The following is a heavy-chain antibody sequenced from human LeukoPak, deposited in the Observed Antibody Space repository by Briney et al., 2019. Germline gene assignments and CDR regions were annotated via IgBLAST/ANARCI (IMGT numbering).Heavy chain of an antibody. CDR1: GYIIATYY. D-gene: IGHD5-24*01. CDR3: ARVSRDGYYLFDY. J-gene: IGHJ4*02. Sequence: ASVKVSCKASGYIIATYYIDWVRQAPGQGLEWMGRINPSGGSTNYARQFQDRVTMTSDTSTTTVYMELSSLRSEHTAVYFCARVSRDGYYLFDYWGQGTLVTVSS. V-gene: IGHV1-46*01. CDR2: INPSGGST.